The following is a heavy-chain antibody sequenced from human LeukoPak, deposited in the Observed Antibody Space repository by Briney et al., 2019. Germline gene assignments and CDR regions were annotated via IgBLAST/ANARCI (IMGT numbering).Heavy chain of an antibody. J-gene: IGHJ6*03. V-gene: IGHV1-8*02. CDR3: AKGIAARPWYYYYYMDV. CDR2: MNPNSGNT. D-gene: IGHD6-6*01. CDR1: GYTFTSYG. Sequence: ASVKVSCKASGYTFTSYGISWVRQATGQGLEWMGWMNPNSGNTGYAQKFQGRVTMTRNTSISTAYMELSSLRSEDTAVYYCAKGIAARPWYYYYYMDVWGKGTTVTVSS.